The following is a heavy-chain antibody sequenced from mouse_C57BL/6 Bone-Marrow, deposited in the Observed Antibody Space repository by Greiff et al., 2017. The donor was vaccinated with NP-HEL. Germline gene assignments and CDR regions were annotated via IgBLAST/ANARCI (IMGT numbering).Heavy chain of an antibody. D-gene: IGHD2-1*01. J-gene: IGHJ3*01. Sequence: QVQLQQSGPGLVQPSQSLSITCTVSGFSLTSYGVHWVRQPPGKGLEWLGVIWSGGSTDYNAAFISRLSISKDNSKSQVFFKMNSLQADHTAIYYCANLIYYGNYGGFAYWGQGTLVTVSA. CDR3: ANLIYYGNYGGFAY. CDR2: IWSGGST. V-gene: IGHV2-4*01. CDR1: GFSLTSYG.